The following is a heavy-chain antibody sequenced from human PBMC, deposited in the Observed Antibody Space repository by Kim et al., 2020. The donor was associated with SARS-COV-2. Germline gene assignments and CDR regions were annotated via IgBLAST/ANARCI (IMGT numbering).Heavy chain of an antibody. D-gene: IGHD3-10*01. Sequence: GVSLRLSCSASGFDFNPYFMAWVRQAPGKGLEWVSYTTGNGGSRYYADSVRGRFTISRDNSRNTLYLQLTSLRVDDTAVYYCAKGGLYFEHWGQGTLVTVSS. CDR3: AKGGLYFEH. CDR1: GFDFNPYF. CDR2: TTGNGGSR. J-gene: IGHJ4*02. V-gene: IGHV3-23*01.